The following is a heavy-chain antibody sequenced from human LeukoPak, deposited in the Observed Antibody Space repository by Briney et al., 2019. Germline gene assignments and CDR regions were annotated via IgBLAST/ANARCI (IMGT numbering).Heavy chain of an antibody. CDR1: GGSMSSYY. CDR2: IYYSGST. Sequence: PSETLSLTCTVSGGSMSSYYWSWIRRPPGKGLEWIGYIYYSGSTTYNPSLKSRVTISVDTSKNQFSLKLSSVTAADTAVYYCARQVGGSVIDSWGQGTLVTVSS. CDR3: ARQVGGSVIDS. J-gene: IGHJ4*02. D-gene: IGHD1-26*01. V-gene: IGHV4-59*08.